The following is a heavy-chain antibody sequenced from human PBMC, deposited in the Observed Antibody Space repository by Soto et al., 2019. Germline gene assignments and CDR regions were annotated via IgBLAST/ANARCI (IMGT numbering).Heavy chain of an antibody. CDR2: IIPIFGTA. Sequence: QVQLVQSGAEVKKPGSSVKVSCKASGGTFSSYAISWVRQAPGQGLVWMGGIIPIFGTANYAQKFQGRVTITADESTSTASMALSSLRSEDTAVYYCARESRYCSGGSCYFLPGIDYWGQGTLVTVS. D-gene: IGHD2-15*01. CDR1: GGTFSSYA. J-gene: IGHJ4*02. CDR3: ARESRYCSGGSCYFLPGIDY. V-gene: IGHV1-69*12.